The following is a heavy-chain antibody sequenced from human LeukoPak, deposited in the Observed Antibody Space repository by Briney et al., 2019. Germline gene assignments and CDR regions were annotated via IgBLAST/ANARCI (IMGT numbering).Heavy chain of an antibody. CDR2: IYYSGST. V-gene: IGHV4-59*01. Sequence: PSETLSLTCTVSGGSISSYYWSWIRQPPGKGLEWIGYIYYSGSTNYNPSLKSRVPISVDTSKNQFSLKLSSVTAADTAVYYCARAPVARPPYWYFDLWGRGTLVTVSS. J-gene: IGHJ2*01. CDR3: ARAPVARPPYWYFDL. D-gene: IGHD6-19*01. CDR1: GGSISSYY.